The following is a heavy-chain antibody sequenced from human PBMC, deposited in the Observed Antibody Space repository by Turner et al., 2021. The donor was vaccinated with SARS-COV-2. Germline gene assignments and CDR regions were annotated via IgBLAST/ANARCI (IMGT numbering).Heavy chain of an antibody. CDR2: IYNSGDT. CDR3: ATREYSSGHFDY. J-gene: IGHJ4*02. D-gene: IGHD5-18*01. V-gene: IGHV4-39*01. CDR1: DGSISSNIYY. Sequence: QLQLQESGPGLVKPSETRSHTCTVADGSISSNIYYWSWIRQSPGKGLEWIGSIYNSGDTFYNPSLKSRVTISMDTSKNQFSLRLTSVTAADTAVYYCATREYSSGHFDYWGQGTLVTVSS.